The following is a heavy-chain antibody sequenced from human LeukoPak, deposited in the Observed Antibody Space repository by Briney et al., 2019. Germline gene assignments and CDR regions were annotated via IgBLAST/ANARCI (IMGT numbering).Heavy chain of an antibody. D-gene: IGHD5-24*01. CDR3: ARGRGGYNYFDY. CDR2: ISSRSSYI. CDR1: GFTFSYYS. V-gene: IGHV3-21*01. Sequence: GGSLRLSCSASGFTFSYYSMNWVRQAPGKGLEWVSSISSRSSYIYYEDSLKGRFTISRDNAKNSLYLQMNSLRAEDTAVYYCARGRGGYNYFDYWGQGALVTVSS. J-gene: IGHJ4*02.